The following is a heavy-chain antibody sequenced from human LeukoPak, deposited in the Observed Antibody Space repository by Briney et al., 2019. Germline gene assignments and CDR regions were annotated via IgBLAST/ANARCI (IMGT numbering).Heavy chain of an antibody. CDR3: AHSSPYSSGWCFDY. CDR1: GFSLSTSGVG. V-gene: IGHV2-5*01. Sequence: SGPTLVKPTQTLTVTCTFSGFSLSTSGVGVGWIRQPPGKALEWLALIYWNDDKRYSPPLKSRLTITKDTSKNQVVLTMTNMDPVDTATYYCAHSSPYSSGWCFDYWGQGTLVTVSS. J-gene: IGHJ4*02. CDR2: IYWNDDK. D-gene: IGHD6-19*01.